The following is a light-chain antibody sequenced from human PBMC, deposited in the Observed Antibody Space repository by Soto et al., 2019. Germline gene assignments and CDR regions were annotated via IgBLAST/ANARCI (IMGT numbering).Light chain of an antibody. CDR2: GAS. V-gene: IGKV3-20*01. CDR3: EQYGSSPTYA. Sequence: EIVLTQSPGTLSLSPGERATLSCRASQSVSSSYLAWYQQKPGQAPRRLIYGASSRATGIPDRFSGSGSGTDFTLTISRLEAEDFAVYYCEQYGSSPTYAFGQGTKVEIK. CDR1: QSVSSSY. J-gene: IGKJ2*01.